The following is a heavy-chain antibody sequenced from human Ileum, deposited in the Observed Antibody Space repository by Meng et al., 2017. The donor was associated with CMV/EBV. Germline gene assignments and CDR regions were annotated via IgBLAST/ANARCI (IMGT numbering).Heavy chain of an antibody. D-gene: IGHD3-10*01. Sequence: GGSLRLSCAASGFSFSTYWMHWVRQAPGRGLEWVSVIYSGGSTYYADSVKGRFTISRDNAMNTLYLQMNSLSTEDSAVYFCAKGHQYYGSGGYGYYYGMDVWGQGTTVTVSS. V-gene: IGHV3-66*02. CDR3: AKGHQYYGSGGYGYYYGMDV. J-gene: IGHJ6*02. CDR2: IYSGGST. CDR1: GFSFSTYW.